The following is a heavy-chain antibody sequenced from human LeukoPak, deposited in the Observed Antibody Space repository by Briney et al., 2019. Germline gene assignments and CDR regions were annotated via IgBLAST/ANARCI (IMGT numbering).Heavy chain of an antibody. Sequence: GASVKVSCKASGYTFTSYYMHWVRQAPEQGLEWMGIINPSGGSTSYAQKFQGRVTMTRDTSTSTVYMELSSLRSEDTAVYYCASRIAAAHYSPRYFQHWGQGTLVTVSS. CDR3: ASRIAAAHYSPRYFQH. CDR2: INPSGGST. CDR1: GYTFTSYY. D-gene: IGHD6-13*01. V-gene: IGHV1-46*01. J-gene: IGHJ1*01.